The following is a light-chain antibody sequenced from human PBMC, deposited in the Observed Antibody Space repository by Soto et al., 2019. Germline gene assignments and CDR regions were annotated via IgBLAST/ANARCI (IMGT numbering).Light chain of an antibody. CDR3: QHYTSYSEA. Sequence: DIQMTQSPSTLSGSVGDRVTITCRASQTISSWLAWYQQKPGKAPKLLIYKASTLKSGVPSRFSGSGSGTEFTLTISSLQPDDFETYYCQHYTSYSEAFGQGTKVDIK. CDR1: QTISSW. CDR2: KAS. J-gene: IGKJ1*01. V-gene: IGKV1-5*03.